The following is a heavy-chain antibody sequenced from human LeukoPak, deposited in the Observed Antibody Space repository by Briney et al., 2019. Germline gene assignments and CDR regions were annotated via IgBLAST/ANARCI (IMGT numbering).Heavy chain of an antibody. CDR3: ARFLDYGGNYFKATYYYYGMDV. V-gene: IGHV4-59*01. Sequence: PGGSLRLSCAASGYTFSKGWMSWVRQAPGKGLEWIGYIYYSGSTNYNPSLKSRVTISVDTSKNQFSLKLSSVTAADTAVYYCARFLDYGGNYFKATYYYYGMDVWGQGTTVTVSS. J-gene: IGHJ6*02. CDR1: GYTFSKGW. CDR2: IYYSGST. D-gene: IGHD4-23*01.